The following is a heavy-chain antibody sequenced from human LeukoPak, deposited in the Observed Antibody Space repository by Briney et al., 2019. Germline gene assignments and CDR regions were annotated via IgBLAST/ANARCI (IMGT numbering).Heavy chain of an antibody. V-gene: IGHV4-61*02. CDR1: GDSISSGSYY. J-gene: IGHJ3*02. CDR2: VNTGGTT. CDR3: ARTLLPALKGAFDI. D-gene: IGHD3-22*01. Sequence: SETLSLTCTVSGDSISSGSYYWSWIRQPAEKGLEYIGRVNTGGTTNYTPPLRGRVSISVDTSKNQFSLYLDSVSAADTAVYYCARTLLPALKGAFDIWGQGTMVTVSS.